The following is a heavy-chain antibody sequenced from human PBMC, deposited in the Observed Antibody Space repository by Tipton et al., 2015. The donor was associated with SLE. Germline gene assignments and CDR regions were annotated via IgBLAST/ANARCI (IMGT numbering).Heavy chain of an antibody. CDR1: GDSISGQY. J-gene: IGHJ3*01. CDR3: GRHKTATRAFDF. CDR2: IYYSGTT. V-gene: IGHV4-59*08. D-gene: IGHD1-1*01. Sequence: TLSLTCTVSGDSISGQYWSWIRQPPGKGLEWIGYIYYSGTTNYNPSLKRRVTISVDTSQNQFSLRLTSVTAADAAVYYCGRHKTATRAFDFWGQGTLVTVSS.